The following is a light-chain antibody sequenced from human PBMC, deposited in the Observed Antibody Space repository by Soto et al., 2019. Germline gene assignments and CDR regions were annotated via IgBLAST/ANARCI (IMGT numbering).Light chain of an antibody. V-gene: IGLV2-14*01. J-gene: IGLJ2*01. Sequence: SALTQPASVSGSPGQSITISCTGTSSDVGGYKYVSWYQQHPGKAPKLMIYEVSNRPSGVSHRFSGSKSGNTASLTISGPQAEDEADYYCSSYTSSTTVVFGGGTKVTVL. CDR3: SSYTSSTTVV. CDR2: EVS. CDR1: SSDVGGYKY.